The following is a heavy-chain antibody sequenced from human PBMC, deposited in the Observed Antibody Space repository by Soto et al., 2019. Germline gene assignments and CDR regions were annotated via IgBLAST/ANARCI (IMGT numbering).Heavy chain of an antibody. Sequence: QVQLVESGGGVVQPGRSLRLSCAASGFSFGSYAMHWGRQAPSKGLEWVAVIWYDGSNKYYADSVKGRFIISRDNSKNTVYLHVNSLRSEDTAVYYCARGDLRRGYGMDVWGQGTTVTVSS. V-gene: IGHV3-30*04. CDR1: GFSFGSYA. CDR3: ARGDLRRGYGMDV. CDR2: IWYDGSNK. D-gene: IGHD3-3*01. J-gene: IGHJ6*02.